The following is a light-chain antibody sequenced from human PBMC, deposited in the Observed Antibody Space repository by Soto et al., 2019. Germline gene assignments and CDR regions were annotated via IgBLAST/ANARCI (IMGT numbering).Light chain of an antibody. Sequence: QFVLTQPASVSGSPGQSITISCTGTSSDVGAYKYVSWYQQYPGKAPKLMIYEVNNRPSGVSNRFSGSKSGNTASLTISGLQAEDEADYYCISYTGSRTLVFGTGTKVTVL. CDR3: ISYTGSRTLV. CDR2: EVN. J-gene: IGLJ1*01. CDR1: SSDVGAYKY. V-gene: IGLV2-14*01.